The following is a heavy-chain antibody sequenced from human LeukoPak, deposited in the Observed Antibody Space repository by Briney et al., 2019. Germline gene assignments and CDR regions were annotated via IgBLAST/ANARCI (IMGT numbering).Heavy chain of an antibody. CDR2: ITSSSSTI. D-gene: IGHD4-17*01. J-gene: IGHJ4*02. Sequence: GGSLRLSCAASGFTFSSYNMNWVRQAPGKGLEWVSYITSSSSTIYYADSVKGRFTISRDNAKNSLFLQMNSLRDEDTAVYYCARDMYYGDYEIDYWGQGTLVTASS. V-gene: IGHV3-48*02. CDR1: GFTFSSYN. CDR3: ARDMYYGDYEIDY.